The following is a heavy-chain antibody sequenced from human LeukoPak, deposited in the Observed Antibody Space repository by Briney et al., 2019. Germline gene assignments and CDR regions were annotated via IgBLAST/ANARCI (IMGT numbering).Heavy chain of an antibody. CDR2: ISGSSRHI. CDR3: ATIAGAVALFDY. J-gene: IGHJ4*02. D-gene: IGHD6-19*01. CDR1: GFTFSDYT. V-gene: IGHV3-21*04. Sequence: GGSLRLSCAASGFTFSDYTMNWVRQAPGKGLEYVSSISGSSRHIYYADSVKGRFTISRDNTKSSLYLQMSSLRSEDTAVYYCATIAGAVALFDYWGQGTLVTVSS.